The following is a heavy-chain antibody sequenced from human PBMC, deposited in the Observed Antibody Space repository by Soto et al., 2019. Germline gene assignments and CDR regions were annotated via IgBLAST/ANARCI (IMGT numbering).Heavy chain of an antibody. V-gene: IGHV1-18*01. D-gene: IGHD3-10*01. CDR2: ISAYTGNT. Sequence: ASVKVSCKTSGYTFSTFGISWVRQAPGQGLEWMGWISAYTGNTNYAQKLQGRVTMTTDTATNTAYMELRSLRAEDTAVYYCARIINRAPTNWGQGTLVTVSS. CDR3: ARIINRAPTN. CDR1: GYTFSTFG. J-gene: IGHJ4*02.